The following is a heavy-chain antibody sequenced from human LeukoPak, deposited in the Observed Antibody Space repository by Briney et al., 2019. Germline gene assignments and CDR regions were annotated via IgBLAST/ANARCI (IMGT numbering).Heavy chain of an antibody. CDR3: ARDSGYCSSTSCYNWAFDI. J-gene: IGHJ3*02. V-gene: IGHV1-18*01. CDR2: ISAYNGNT. CDR1: GYTFTSYG. D-gene: IGHD2-2*01. Sequence: ASVKVSCKASGYTFTSYGISWVRQAPGQGLEWMGWISAYNGNTNYAQKLQGRVTMTTDTSTSTAYMELRSLRSDDTAVYYCARDSGYCSSTSCYNWAFDIWGQGTMVTVSS.